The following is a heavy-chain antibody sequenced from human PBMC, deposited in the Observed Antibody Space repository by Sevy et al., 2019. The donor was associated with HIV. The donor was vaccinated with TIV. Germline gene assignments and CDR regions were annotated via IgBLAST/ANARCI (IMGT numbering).Heavy chain of an antibody. CDR2: ISASNGYT. V-gene: IGHV1-18*01. CDR1: GYTFTNYG. Sequence: ASVKVSCKASGYTFTNYGISWVRQAPGQGLEWMGWISASNGYTNYAQRLQGRVTMTTDTATSTAYMDLRSLRSDDTAVYYCARDQGVVVVPAARNGMDVWGQGTAVTVSS. CDR3: ARDQGVVVVPAARNGMDV. J-gene: IGHJ6*02. D-gene: IGHD2-2*01.